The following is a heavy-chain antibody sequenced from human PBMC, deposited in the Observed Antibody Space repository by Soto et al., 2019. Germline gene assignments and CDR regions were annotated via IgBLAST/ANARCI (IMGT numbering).Heavy chain of an antibody. D-gene: IGHD6-6*01. CDR2: INPTTNIP. Sequence: CKASRYSFTSYHIHLLRQSPGQGLEWLGVINPTTNIPTYAQKFQGGVTVTRDTSASTVSMDLSSLRSEDTAIYYCSREHVLDYRGMDVWGQGTTVTVSS. V-gene: IGHV1-46*01. CDR1: RYSFTSYH. J-gene: IGHJ6*02. CDR3: SREHVLDYRGMDV.